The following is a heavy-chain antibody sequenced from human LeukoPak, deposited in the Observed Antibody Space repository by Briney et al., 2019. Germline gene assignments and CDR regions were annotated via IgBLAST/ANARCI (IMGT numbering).Heavy chain of an antibody. CDR3: ARGRHYDFWSGYTSLDY. CDR1: GYTFTSYD. J-gene: IGHJ4*02. D-gene: IGHD3-3*01. Sequence: ASVKVSCKASGYTFTSYDINWVRQATGQGLEWMGWMNPNSGNTGYAQKFQGRVTMTRNTSISTAYVELSSLRSEDTAVYYCARGRHYDFWSGYTSLDYWGQGTLVTVSS. CDR2: MNPNSGNT. V-gene: IGHV1-8*01.